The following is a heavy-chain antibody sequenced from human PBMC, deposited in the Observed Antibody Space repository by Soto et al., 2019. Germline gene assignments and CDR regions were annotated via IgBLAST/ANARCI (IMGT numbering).Heavy chain of an antibody. J-gene: IGHJ5*02. CDR2: INHTGST. CDR1: GGSFNNFF. CDR3: ASQVGVPSNWVGVA. V-gene: IGHV4-34*01. Sequence: SETLSLTCAVYGGSFNNFFWSWIRQSPGKGLEWIGEINHTGSTNYNPSLKSRVTISVDTSKNQFSLRLSSVTAADTAVYYCASQVGVPSNWVGVAWGQGTLVTVSA. D-gene: IGHD6-13*01.